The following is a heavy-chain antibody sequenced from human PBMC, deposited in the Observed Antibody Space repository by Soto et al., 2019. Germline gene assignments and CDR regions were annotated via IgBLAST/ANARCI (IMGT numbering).Heavy chain of an antibody. J-gene: IGHJ4*02. Sequence: EVQLVESGGGLVQPGGSLRLSCAASGFTFSSYWMSWVRQAPGKGLEWVANIKEDGSEKYYVDSVKGRFTISRDNAKNSLFLQMNSLKAEDTAVYYCVRVGRVGGYWGQGTRVTVSS. CDR1: GFTFSSYW. D-gene: IGHD3-16*01. V-gene: IGHV3-7*03. CDR3: VRVGRVGGY. CDR2: IKEDGSEK.